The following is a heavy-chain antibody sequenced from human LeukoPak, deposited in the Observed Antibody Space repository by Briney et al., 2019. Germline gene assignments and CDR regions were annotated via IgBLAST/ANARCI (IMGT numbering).Heavy chain of an antibody. J-gene: IGHJ3*02. D-gene: IGHD2-15*01. V-gene: IGHV3-21*01. Sequence: GGSLRLSCAASGFTFSSYSMNWVRQAPGKGLEWVSSISSSSSYIYYTDSVKGRLTIPRDNAKNSLDQQMNSLRAEDTAVYYCARAYRSGENDALDIWGGGT. CDR3: ARAYRSGENDALDI. CDR2: ISSSSSYI. CDR1: GFTFSSYS.